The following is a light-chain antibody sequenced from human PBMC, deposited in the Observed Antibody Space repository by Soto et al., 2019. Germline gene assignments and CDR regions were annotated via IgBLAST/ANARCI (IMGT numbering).Light chain of an antibody. V-gene: IGLV2-14*03. CDR2: DVR. CDR1: SSDVGGYNY. Sequence: QSVLTQPASVSGSPGQSITISCTGTSSDVGGYNYVSWYQQHPGKAPKLMIYDVRNRPSGVSNRFSGSKSGNTASLTISGLQAEDGADYYCSSYAGSSTLVFGGGTKLTVL. J-gene: IGLJ2*01. CDR3: SSYAGSSTLV.